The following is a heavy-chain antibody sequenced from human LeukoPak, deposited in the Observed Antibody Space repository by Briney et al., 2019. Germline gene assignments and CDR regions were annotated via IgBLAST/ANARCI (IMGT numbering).Heavy chain of an antibody. CDR2: IIPILGIA. J-gene: IGHJ4*02. V-gene: IGHV1-69*04. D-gene: IGHD4-17*01. CDR3: ARDLTVTTEVFDY. Sequence: ASVKVSCKASGGTFSSYAISWVRQAPGQGLEWMGRIIPILGIANYAQKLQGRVTITADKSMSTAYMELSSLRSEDTAVYYCARDLTVTTEVFDYWGQGTLVTVSS. CDR1: GGTFSSYA.